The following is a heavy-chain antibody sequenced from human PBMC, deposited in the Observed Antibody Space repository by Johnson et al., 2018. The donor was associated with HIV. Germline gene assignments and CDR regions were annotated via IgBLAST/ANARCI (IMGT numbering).Heavy chain of an antibody. CDR1: GFTFDDYG. Sequence: VQLVESGGGLVQPGRSLRLSCAASGFTFDDYGMHWVRQAPGKGLEWVSGISWNSGSIGYADSVKGRFTISRDNAKNSLYLQMNSLRAEDTALYYCARDAYYGSGSYSQRNTFDVWGQGTMVAVSS. V-gene: IGHV3-9*01. CDR2: ISWNSGSI. D-gene: IGHD3-10*01. J-gene: IGHJ3*01. CDR3: ARDAYYGSGSYSQRNTFDV.